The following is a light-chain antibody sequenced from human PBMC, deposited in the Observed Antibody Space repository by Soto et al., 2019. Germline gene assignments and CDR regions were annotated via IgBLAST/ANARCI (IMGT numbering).Light chain of an antibody. J-gene: IGKJ1*01. CDR2: KAS. Sequence: DIPMTQSPSTLSASVGDRVIITCRASQSISNWLAWYQQKPGKAPKLLIYKASTLESGVPPRFSGSGSGTEFTLTISSLQPDDFATYYCQHYNSYWAFGQGTKVEVK. V-gene: IGKV1-5*03. CDR3: QHYNSYWA. CDR1: QSISNW.